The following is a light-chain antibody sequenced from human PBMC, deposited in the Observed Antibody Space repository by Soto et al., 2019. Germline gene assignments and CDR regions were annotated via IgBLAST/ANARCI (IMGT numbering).Light chain of an antibody. CDR2: GAS. CDR3: QQYSDSPPT. Sequence: MMLTQSPGTLSLSPGDRATLSCRASRRVSSRYLAWYQQKPGQAPSLLIFGASNRATGIPDRFSGSGSGTDFNFTIGRLEPEDFAMYYCQQYSDSPPTFGQGTKVDIK. J-gene: IGKJ1*01. CDR1: RRVSSRY. V-gene: IGKV3-20*01.